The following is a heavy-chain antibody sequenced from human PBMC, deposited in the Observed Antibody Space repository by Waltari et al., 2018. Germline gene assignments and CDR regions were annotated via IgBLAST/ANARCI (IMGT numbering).Heavy chain of an antibody. Sequence: EVQLVESGGGFIKSGGSLRLSCAASGFTVSSNYMSWVRQAPGKGVVWILVIFSDVRTYYADSVKGRFTISRDNSKNTLYLQINSLRAEDTAVYYCARDSRGGLFFDYWGQGTLVTVSS. CDR1: GFTVSSNY. CDR2: IFSDVRT. CDR3: ARDSRGGLFFDY. J-gene: IGHJ4*02. V-gene: IGHV3-53*01.